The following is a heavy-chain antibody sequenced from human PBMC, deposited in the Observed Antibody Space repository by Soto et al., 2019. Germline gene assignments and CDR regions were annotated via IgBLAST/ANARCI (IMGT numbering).Heavy chain of an antibody. J-gene: IGHJ6*02. CDR1: GYTFTSYG. Sequence: QVQLVQSGGEVKKPGASVKVSCKASGYTFTSYGFSWVRQAPGQGLEWMGWISSNTGYTNYAQKLQDRVTMTTDTSTGTAYRELRSLRSDDTAVYYCARDLGLHNGYYYGMDVWGQGTTVTVSS. CDR3: ARDLGLHNGYYYGMDV. CDR2: ISSNTGYT. V-gene: IGHV1-18*04. D-gene: IGHD5-12*01.